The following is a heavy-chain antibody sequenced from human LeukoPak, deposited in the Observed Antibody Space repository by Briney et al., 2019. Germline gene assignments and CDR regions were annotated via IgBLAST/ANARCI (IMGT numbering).Heavy chain of an antibody. J-gene: IGHJ4*02. Sequence: PGRSLRLSRAAPGFTFSSYGMHWVRQAPGKGLEWGAGIWYEGNNKYYADSVKGRFTISRDNSKNTLYLKMNSLRAEDTAVYYCAKDREVLEWLAYYFDYWGQGTLVTVSS. V-gene: IGHV3-33*06. CDR1: GFTFSSYG. CDR3: AKDREVLEWLAYYFDY. D-gene: IGHD3-3*01. CDR2: IWYEGNNK.